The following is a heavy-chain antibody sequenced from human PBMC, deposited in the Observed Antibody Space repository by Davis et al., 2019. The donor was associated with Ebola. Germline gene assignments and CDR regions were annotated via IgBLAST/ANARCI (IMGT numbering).Heavy chain of an antibody. Sequence: GESLKISCAASGFTFSSYSMSWVRQAPGKGLEWVSSITVTSNYTYYADSVKGRFTISRDNAKNSLYLQMNSLRAEDTAVYYCARRNWFDPWGQGTLVTVSS. CDR2: ITVTSNYT. CDR3: ARRNWFDP. V-gene: IGHV3-21*01. J-gene: IGHJ5*02. CDR1: GFTFSSYS.